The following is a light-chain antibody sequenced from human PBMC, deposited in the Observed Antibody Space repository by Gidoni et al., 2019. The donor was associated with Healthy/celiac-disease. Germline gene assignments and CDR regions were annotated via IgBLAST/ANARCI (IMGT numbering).Light chain of an antibody. Sequence: IPITQSPSSLSASVGDRVTITCQASQEISNYLNWYQQKPGKAPKLLIYDASNLETGVPSRFSGSGSGTDFTFTISSLQPEDIATYYCQQYDNLPLTFGGGTRVEIK. CDR3: QQYDNLPLT. V-gene: IGKV1-33*01. J-gene: IGKJ4*01. CDR2: DAS. CDR1: QEISNY.